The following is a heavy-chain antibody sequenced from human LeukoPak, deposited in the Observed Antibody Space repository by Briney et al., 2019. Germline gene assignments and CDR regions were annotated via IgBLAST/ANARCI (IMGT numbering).Heavy chain of an antibody. Sequence: ASVKVSCKASGYTFTSYYMHWVRQAPGQGLEWMGIINPSGGSTSYAQKFQGRVTMTRDTSTSTVYMELSSLRSEDTAVYYCARDYTRMITMVRGVPNPFDPWGQGTLVTVSS. D-gene: IGHD3-10*01. J-gene: IGHJ5*02. CDR2: INPSGGST. V-gene: IGHV1-46*01. CDR3: ARDYTRMITMVRGVPNPFDP. CDR1: GYTFTSYY.